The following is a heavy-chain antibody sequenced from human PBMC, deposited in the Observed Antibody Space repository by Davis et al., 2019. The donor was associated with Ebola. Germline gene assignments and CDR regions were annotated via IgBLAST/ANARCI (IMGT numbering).Heavy chain of an antibody. D-gene: IGHD3-22*01. CDR3: AREPMYYYDSSGYYYSDAFDI. CDR2: IYHSGST. V-gene: IGHV4-38-2*02. CDR1: GYSISSGYY. J-gene: IGHJ3*02. Sequence: MPSETLSLTCTVSGYSISSGYYWGWIRQPPGKGLEWIGSIYHSGSTYYNPSLKSRVTISVDTSKNQFSLKLSSVTAADTAVYYCAREPMYYYDSSGYYYSDAFDIWGQGTMVTVSS.